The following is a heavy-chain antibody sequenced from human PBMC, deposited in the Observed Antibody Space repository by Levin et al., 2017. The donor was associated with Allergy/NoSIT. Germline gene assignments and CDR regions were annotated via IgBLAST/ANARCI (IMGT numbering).Heavy chain of an antibody. CDR1: GFTFSSQD. CDR3: AIGHCNN. CDR2: ISASGSGT. Sequence: GESLKISCADSGFTFSSQDMSWFRPAPGKGLEWVSYISASGSGTYIADSVKGRFTISRDNAKNTVHLQMNSLRAEDTAVYYCAIGHCNNWGQGVLVTVSS. V-gene: IGHV3-23*01. J-gene: IGHJ4*02. D-gene: IGHD2/OR15-2a*01.